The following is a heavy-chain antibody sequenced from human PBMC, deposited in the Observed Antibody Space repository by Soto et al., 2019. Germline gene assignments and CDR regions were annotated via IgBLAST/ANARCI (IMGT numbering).Heavy chain of an antibody. J-gene: IGHJ6*02. Sequence: SETLSLTCTVSGDSISSGNKYWSWIRQPPGKGLEWIGYIFSSGTTYYNPSLKSRLTMSLDASQNQFSLKLNSLTDADTAVYFCARVPSPFDYYYAMDVWGQGTTVTAP. CDR1: GDSISSGNKY. D-gene: IGHD3-16*01. CDR2: IFSSGTT. CDR3: ARVPSPFDYYYAMDV. V-gene: IGHV4-30-4*01.